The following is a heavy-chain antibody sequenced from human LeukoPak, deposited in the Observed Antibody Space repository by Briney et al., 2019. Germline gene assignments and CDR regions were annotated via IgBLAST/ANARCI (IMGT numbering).Heavy chain of an antibody. J-gene: IGHJ4*02. CDR2: INPNSGGT. CDR3: ARVYDILTGYGY. D-gene: IGHD3-9*01. CDR1: GYTFTGYY. V-gene: IGHV1-2*02. Sequence: ASVKVSCKASGYTFTGYYMHWVRQAPGQGLEWMGWINPNSGGTNYAQKFQGRVTMTRDTSISTAYMELSRPRSDDTAVYYCARVYDILTGYGYWGQGTLVTVSS.